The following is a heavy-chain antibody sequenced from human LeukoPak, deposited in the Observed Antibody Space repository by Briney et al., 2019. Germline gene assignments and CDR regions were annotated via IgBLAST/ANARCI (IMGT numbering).Heavy chain of an antibody. CDR3: ARGFEYYDILTGARSGWFDP. D-gene: IGHD3-9*01. Sequence: ASVKVSCKASGYTFTSYAMNWVRQAPGQGLEWMGWINTNTGNPTYAQGFTGRFVFSLDTSVSTAYLQISSLKAEDTAVYYCARGFEYYDILTGARSGWFDPWGQGTLVTVSS. J-gene: IGHJ5*02. CDR1: GYTFTSYA. CDR2: INTNTGNP. V-gene: IGHV7-4-1*02.